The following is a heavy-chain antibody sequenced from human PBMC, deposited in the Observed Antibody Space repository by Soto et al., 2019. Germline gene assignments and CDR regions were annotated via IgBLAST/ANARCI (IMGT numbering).Heavy chain of an antibody. J-gene: IGHJ4*02. Sequence: SETLSLTCIVFGGSIGNYYWSWIRQPPGKGLEWIGYISYSGSTNYNPSLKSRVTMSLDTFNNHFYLKLSYVSAADTAMYYCAREDYFDSGGFPIWGQGTLVTVSS. CDR2: ISYSGST. D-gene: IGHD3-22*01. V-gene: IGHV4-59*01. CDR1: GGSIGNYY. CDR3: AREDYFDSGGFPI.